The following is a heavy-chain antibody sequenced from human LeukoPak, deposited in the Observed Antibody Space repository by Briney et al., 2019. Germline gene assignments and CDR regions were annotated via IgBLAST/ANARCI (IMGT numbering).Heavy chain of an antibody. Sequence: SVNVSYKASGGTFSSYAISGVRQAPGQGLEGMGGIIPIFGTANYTQKFQGRVTITGDKSTSTAYMELSSLRSEDTAVYYCARGYIVATITIGYYYGMDVWGKGTTVTVSS. CDR2: IIPIFGTA. J-gene: IGHJ6*04. D-gene: IGHD5-12*01. CDR3: ARGYIVATITIGYYYGMDV. V-gene: IGHV1-69*06. CDR1: GGTFSSYA.